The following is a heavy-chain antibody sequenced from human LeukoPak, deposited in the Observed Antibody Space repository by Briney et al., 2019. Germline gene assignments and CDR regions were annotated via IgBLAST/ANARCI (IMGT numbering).Heavy chain of an antibody. Sequence: GGSLRLSCAAFGFNLDEYGMNWVRQAPGKGLEWVSAVNWNSETTGYADSVKGRFIISRDNAKNYLFLQMNNLRAEDTAFYYCARRGAGRLHYMDVWGTGTTVTVSS. CDR3: ARRGAGRLHYMDV. J-gene: IGHJ6*03. V-gene: IGHV3-20*04. CDR2: VNWNSETT. D-gene: IGHD6-13*01. CDR1: GFNLDEYG.